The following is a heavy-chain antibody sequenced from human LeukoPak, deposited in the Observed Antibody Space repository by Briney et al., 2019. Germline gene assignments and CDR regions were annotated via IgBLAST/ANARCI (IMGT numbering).Heavy chain of an antibody. Sequence: GGSLRLSCAASGFTFSSYAMSWVRQAPGKGLEWVSAISGSGGSTYYADSVKGQFTISRDNSKNTLYLQMNSLRAEDAAVYYCARHQTTVTTGLGYWGQGTLVTVSS. CDR1: GFTFSSYA. D-gene: IGHD4-17*01. V-gene: IGHV3-23*01. CDR2: ISGSGGST. J-gene: IGHJ4*02. CDR3: ARHQTTVTTGLGY.